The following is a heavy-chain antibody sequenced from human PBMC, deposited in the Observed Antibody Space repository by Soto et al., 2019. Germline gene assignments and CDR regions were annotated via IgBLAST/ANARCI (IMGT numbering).Heavy chain of an antibody. V-gene: IGHV4-59*01. CDR3: ARDHGSSIFDY. Sequence: QVQLQESGPGLVKPSETLSLTCTVSGGSISSYYWSWIRQPPGKGLEWIGYIYYSGSTNYNPSLKSRVTISVDTSKNQFPLKLSSVTAADTAVYYCARDHGSSIFDYWGQGTLVTVSS. CDR2: IYYSGST. D-gene: IGHD6-6*01. J-gene: IGHJ4*02. CDR1: GGSISSYY.